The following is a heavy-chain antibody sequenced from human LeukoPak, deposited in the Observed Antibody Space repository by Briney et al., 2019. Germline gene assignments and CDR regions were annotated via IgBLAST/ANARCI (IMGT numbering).Heavy chain of an antibody. CDR1: GFTFSDYY. V-gene: IGHV3-11*04. J-gene: IGHJ3*02. CDR3: ARAYDFWSGYYKEGAFDI. D-gene: IGHD3-3*01. Sequence: PGGSLRLSCAASGFTFSDYYMSWIRQAPGKGLEWVSYISSSGSTIYYADSVKGRFTISRDNAKNSLYLQMNSLRAEDTAVYYCARAYDFWSGYYKEGAFDIWGQGTMVTVSS. CDR2: ISSSGSTI.